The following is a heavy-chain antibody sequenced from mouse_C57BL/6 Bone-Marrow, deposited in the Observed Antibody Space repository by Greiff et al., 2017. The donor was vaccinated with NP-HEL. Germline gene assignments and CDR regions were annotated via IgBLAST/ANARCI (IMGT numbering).Heavy chain of an antibody. J-gene: IGHJ3*01. CDR2: IYPRSGNT. V-gene: IGHV1-81*01. CDR1: GYTFTSYG. CDR3: ARRRSYYSFAY. D-gene: IGHD2-12*01. Sequence: QVQLKESGAELARPGASVKLSCKASGYTFTSYGISWVKQRTGQGLEWIGEIYPRSGNTYYNEKFKGKDTLTADKSYSTAYMELRSLTSDDSAVYFCARRRSYYSFAYWGQGTLVTVSA.